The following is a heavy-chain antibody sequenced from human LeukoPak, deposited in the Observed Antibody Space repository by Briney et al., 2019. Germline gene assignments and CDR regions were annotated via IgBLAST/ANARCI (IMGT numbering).Heavy chain of an antibody. J-gene: IGHJ5*02. CDR2: IRYDGSNK. D-gene: IGHD6-13*01. Sequence: PGGSLRLSCAASGFTFSSYGMHWVRQAPGKGLEWVAFIRYDGSNKYYADSVKGRFTISRDNSKNTLYLQMNSLRAEDTAVYYCAKVGYSSSWDWFDPWGQGTLVTVSS. CDR3: AKVGYSSSWDWFDP. CDR1: GFTFSSYG. V-gene: IGHV3-30*02.